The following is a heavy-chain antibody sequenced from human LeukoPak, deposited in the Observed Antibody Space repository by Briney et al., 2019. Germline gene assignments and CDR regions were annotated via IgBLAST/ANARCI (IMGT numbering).Heavy chain of an antibody. CDR3: AKDREYQLLYPHY. Sequence: GGSLRLSCAASGFTFSSYWMHWVRQAPGKGLVWVSRINSDGSSTSYADSVKGRFTISRDNSKNTLYLQMNSLRAEDTAVYYCAKDREYQLLYPHYWGQGTLVTVSS. V-gene: IGHV3-74*01. CDR2: INSDGSST. CDR1: GFTFSSYW. D-gene: IGHD2-2*02. J-gene: IGHJ4*02.